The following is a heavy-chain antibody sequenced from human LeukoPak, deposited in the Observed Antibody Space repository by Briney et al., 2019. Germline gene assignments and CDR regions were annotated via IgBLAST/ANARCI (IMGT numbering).Heavy chain of an antibody. V-gene: IGHV3-21*06. J-gene: IGHJ4*02. CDR3: ARSFYDSSGYANFDY. CDR2: TSSGSSYI. Sequence: PGGSLRLSCAVSGYSFSTYSMNWVRQAPGKGLEWVSFTSSGSSYIYYADSVKGRFTISRDNAKNSLYLQMTSVRAHDTGVYFCARSFYDSSGYANFDYWGQGALVTVSS. CDR1: GYSFSTYS. D-gene: IGHD3-22*01.